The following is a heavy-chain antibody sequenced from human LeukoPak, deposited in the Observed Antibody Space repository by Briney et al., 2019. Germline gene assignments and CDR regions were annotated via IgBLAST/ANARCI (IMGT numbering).Heavy chain of an antibody. CDR1: GFTFSSYG. V-gene: IGHV3-33*01. D-gene: IGHD3-9*01. CDR2: IWYDGSNK. Sequence: GGSLRLSCAASGFTFSSYGMHWVRQAPGKGLEWVAVIWYDGSNKYYADSVKGRFTISRDNSKNTLYLQMNSLRAEDTAVYYCARQYYDILTGYWGGGFDYWGQGTLVTVSS. J-gene: IGHJ4*02. CDR3: ARQYYDILTGYWGGGFDY.